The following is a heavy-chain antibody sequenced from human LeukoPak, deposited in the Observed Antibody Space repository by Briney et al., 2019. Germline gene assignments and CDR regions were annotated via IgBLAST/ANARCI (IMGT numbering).Heavy chain of an antibody. CDR3: ARGATYQLLHDFDY. J-gene: IGHJ4*02. V-gene: IGHV1-2*02. D-gene: IGHD2-2*01. Sequence: ASVKVSCKASGYTFTGYYMHWVRQAPGQGLERMGWINPNSGGTNYAQKFQGRVTMTRATSISTTYMELSSLRSDDTAVYYCARGATYQLLHDFDYWGQGTLVTVSS. CDR1: GYTFTGYY. CDR2: INPNSGGT.